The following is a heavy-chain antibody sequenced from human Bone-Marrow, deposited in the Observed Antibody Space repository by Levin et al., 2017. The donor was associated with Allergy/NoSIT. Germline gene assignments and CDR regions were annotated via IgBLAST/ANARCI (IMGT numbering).Heavy chain of an antibody. Sequence: VASVKVSCKASGYTFTGYYMHWVRQAPGQGLEWMGWINPNSGGTNYAQKFQGRVTMTRDTSISTAYMELSRLRSDDTAVYYCARPFGVAYGSGSEEFDYWGQGTLVTVSS. CDR3: ARPFGVAYGSGSEEFDY. J-gene: IGHJ4*02. D-gene: IGHD3-10*01. V-gene: IGHV1-2*02. CDR2: INPNSGGT. CDR1: GYTFTGYY.